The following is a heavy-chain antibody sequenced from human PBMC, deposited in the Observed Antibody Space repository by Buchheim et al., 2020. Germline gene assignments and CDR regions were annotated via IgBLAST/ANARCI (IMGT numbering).Heavy chain of an antibody. J-gene: IGHJ4*02. D-gene: IGHD1-1*01. CDR1: GFTFSSHA. V-gene: IGHV3-23*01. CDR3: AKGCWNEN. Sequence: EVQLLESGGGLVQPGGSLRLSCAASGFTFSSHAMTWVRQAPGKGLEWVSSIFGSDDSTYYADSVKGRFTISRDKSKSTLFLQVNSLRVENTTVYSGAKGCWNENWGLGTL. CDR2: IFGSDDST.